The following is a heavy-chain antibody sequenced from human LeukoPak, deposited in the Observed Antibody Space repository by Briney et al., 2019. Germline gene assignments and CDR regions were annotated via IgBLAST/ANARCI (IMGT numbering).Heavy chain of an antibody. CDR3: AKMGFPFDHFDY. Sequence: GGSLRLSCAASGFTFSSYAMSWVRQAPGKRLEWVSAISGSGGSTYYADSVKGRFTISRDNSKNTLYLQMNSLRAEDTAVYYCAKMGFPFDHFDYWGQGTLVTVSS. D-gene: IGHD3-9*01. CDR2: ISGSGGST. J-gene: IGHJ4*02. V-gene: IGHV3-23*01. CDR1: GFTFSSYA.